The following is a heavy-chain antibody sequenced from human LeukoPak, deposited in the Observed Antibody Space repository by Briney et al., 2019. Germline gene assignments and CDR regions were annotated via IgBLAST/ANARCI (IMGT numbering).Heavy chain of an antibody. Sequence: PSETLSLTCAVYGGSFSGYYWSWIRQPPGKGLEWIGEINHSGSTNYNPSLKSRVTISVDTSRNHVSLTLNSVTAADTAVYYCARDSGTTGEVKFDPWARAPWSPSPQ. D-gene: IGHD3-10*01. CDR3: ARDSGTTGEVKFDP. CDR1: GGSFSGYY. V-gene: IGHV4-34*01. CDR2: INHSGST. J-gene: IGHJ5*02.